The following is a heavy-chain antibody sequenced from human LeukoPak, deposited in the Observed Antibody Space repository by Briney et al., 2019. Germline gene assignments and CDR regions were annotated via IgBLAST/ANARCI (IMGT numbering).Heavy chain of an antibody. D-gene: IGHD3-10*01. J-gene: IGHJ4*02. CDR3: ARDWDYYGSGSYLDY. CDR1: GLTVSKNY. Sequence: GGSLRLSCAASGLTVSKNYMSWVRQAPGKGLESVSVIYSGGSTYYADSVRGRFIISRDNAKNSLYLQMNSLRAEDTAVYYCARDWDYYGSGSYLDYWGQGTLVTVSS. V-gene: IGHV3-53*01. CDR2: IYSGGST.